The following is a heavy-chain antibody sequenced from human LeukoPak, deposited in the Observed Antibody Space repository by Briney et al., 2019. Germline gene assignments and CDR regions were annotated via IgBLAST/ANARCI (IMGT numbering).Heavy chain of an antibody. CDR3: ARLRYDSSGRFFDN. D-gene: IGHD3-22*01. CDR2: INSDGRST. V-gene: IGHV3-74*01. CDR1: GFTFSSNW. J-gene: IGHJ4*02. Sequence: GGSLRLSCAASGFTFSSNWMHWVRQAPGKGLVWVSRINSDGRSTSYADSVKGRFTISRDNAKNTLYLQMNSLRAEDTAVYCCARLRYDSSGRFFDNWGQGTLVTVSS.